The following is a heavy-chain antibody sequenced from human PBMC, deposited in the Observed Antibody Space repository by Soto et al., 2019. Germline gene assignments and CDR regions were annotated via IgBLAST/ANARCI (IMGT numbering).Heavy chain of an antibody. J-gene: IGHJ4*02. CDR3: ARDRHDFNPYDSSGYYKYYFDY. Sequence: QVQLQESGPGLVKPSETLSLTYTVSGGSTSSYYLSCIRQPAGKGLEWIGRIYTSGSTNYNPSLKSRVTMSVDTSKNQFSLRLSSVTAADTAVYYCARDRHDFNPYDSSGYYKYYFDYWGQGTLVTVSS. CDR2: IYTSGST. V-gene: IGHV4-4*07. CDR1: GGSTSSYY. D-gene: IGHD3-22*01.